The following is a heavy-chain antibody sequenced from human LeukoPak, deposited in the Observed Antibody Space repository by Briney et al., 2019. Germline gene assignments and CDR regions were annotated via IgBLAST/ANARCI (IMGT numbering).Heavy chain of an antibody. CDR1: GFTFDDYG. CDR2: INWNGGST. Sequence: GGSLRLSCAASGFTFDDYGMSWVRQAPGKGLEWVSGINWNGGSTGYADSVKGRFTISRDNAKNSLYLQMNSLRGEDTAVYYCARESRGYNILTGYYTQLDYWGQGTRVTVSS. CDR3: ARESRGYNILTGYYTQLDY. V-gene: IGHV3-20*04. J-gene: IGHJ4*02. D-gene: IGHD3-9*01.